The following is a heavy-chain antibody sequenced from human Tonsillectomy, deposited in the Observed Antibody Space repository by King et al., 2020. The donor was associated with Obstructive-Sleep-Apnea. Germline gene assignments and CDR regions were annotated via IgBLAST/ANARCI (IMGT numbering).Heavy chain of an antibody. D-gene: IGHD6-13*01. CDR1: GFTFSSYG. J-gene: IGHJ4*02. Sequence: QLVQSGGGVVQPGRSLILSCAASGFTFSSYGMHWVRQAPGKGLEGGAGISYDGSNKYYADSVKGRFTISRDNSKNTLDLQMNSLRAEDTAVYYCAKDHHSSSWSYDYWGQGTLVTVSS. CDR3: AKDHHSSSWSYDY. CDR2: ISYDGSNK. V-gene: IGHV3-30*18.